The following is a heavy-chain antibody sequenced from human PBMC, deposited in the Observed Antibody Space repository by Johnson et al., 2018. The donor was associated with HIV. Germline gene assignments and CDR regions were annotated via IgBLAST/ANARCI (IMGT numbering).Heavy chain of an antibody. D-gene: IGHD3-16*02. Sequence: VQLVESGGGVVQPGRSLRLSCAASGFTVSSNYMSWVRQAPGKGLEWVSGINWNGGSTGYADSVKGRFTISRDNAKNSLYLQMNSLRAEDTALYYWARDRGWGVIDAFDIWGQGTMVSVSS. CDR3: ARDRGWGVIDAFDI. CDR1: GFTVSSNY. J-gene: IGHJ3*02. CDR2: INWNGGST. V-gene: IGHV3-20*04.